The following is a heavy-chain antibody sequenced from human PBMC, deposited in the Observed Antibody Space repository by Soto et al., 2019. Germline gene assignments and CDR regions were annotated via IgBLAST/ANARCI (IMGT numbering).Heavy chain of an antibody. D-gene: IGHD6-13*01. CDR2: ISSSSSYI. V-gene: IGHV3-21*01. CDR1: GFTFSSYS. CDR3: ARDGGDSSSWYGGYYYYGMDV. Sequence: EVQLVESGGGLVKPGGSLRLSCAASGFTFSSYSMNWVRQAPGKGLEWVSSISSSSSYIYYADSVKGRFTISRDNAKNSLYLKMNRRRAEDTAVYYCARDGGDSSSWYGGYYYYGMDVWGQGTTVTVSS. J-gene: IGHJ6*02.